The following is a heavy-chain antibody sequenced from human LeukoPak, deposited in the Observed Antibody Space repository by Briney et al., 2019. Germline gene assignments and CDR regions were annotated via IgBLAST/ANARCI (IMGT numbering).Heavy chain of an antibody. V-gene: IGHV3-30*18. Sequence: GGSLRLSCAASGFTFSSYGMHWVRQAPGKGLEWVAVISYDGSNKYYADSVKGRFTISRDNSKNTLYLQMNSLRAEDTAVYYCAKDSTYYDILTGYYLPYYYYGMDVWGQGTTVTVSS. CDR2: ISYDGSNK. CDR3: AKDSTYYDILTGYYLPYYYYGMDV. CDR1: GFTFSSYG. J-gene: IGHJ6*02. D-gene: IGHD3-9*01.